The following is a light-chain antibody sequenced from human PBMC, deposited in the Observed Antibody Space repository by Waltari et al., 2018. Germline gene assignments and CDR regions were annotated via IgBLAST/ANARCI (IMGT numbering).Light chain of an antibody. CDR2: DVS. V-gene: IGKV1-5*01. CDR3: QHYYTSSWT. CDR1: QSIGRK. Sequence: IQMTQSPSTLSASVGDRVTITCRASQSIGRKLAWYRQKPGKAPNLLIYDVSSFERGVPSRFTVSGSGTEFTLTISNLQPDDFATYYCQHYYTSSWTFGQGTKVEIK. J-gene: IGKJ1*01.